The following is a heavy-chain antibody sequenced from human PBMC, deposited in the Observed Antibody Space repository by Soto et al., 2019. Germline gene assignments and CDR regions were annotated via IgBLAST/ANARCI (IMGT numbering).Heavy chain of an antibody. CDR1: GFTFSTFC. V-gene: IGHV3-74*01. J-gene: IGHJ4*02. CDR3: ARDFEY. Sequence: EVQLVESGGGLVQPGGSLRLSCEASGFTFSTFCMHWVRQAPGKGLGWVSRINSDGSSTNYADSVKGRVTISRDNAKNTLYLPLNSLRPEDTAVYYCARDFEYWGQGTLVTVSS. CDR2: INSDGSST.